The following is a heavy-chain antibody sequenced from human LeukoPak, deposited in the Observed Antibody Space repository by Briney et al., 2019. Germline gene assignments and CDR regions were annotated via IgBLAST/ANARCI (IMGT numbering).Heavy chain of an antibody. D-gene: IGHD5-18*01. J-gene: IGHJ4*02. V-gene: IGHV1-2*06. CDR2: INPNSGGT. Sequence: ASVRVSCKASGYTFTDYYIHWVRQAPGQGLEWMGRINPNSGGTNYAQKFQGRVTMTRDTSISTAYMELSRLRSDDTAVYYCAREGNSYGLDYCGQGTLVTVSS. CDR1: GYTFTDYY. CDR3: AREGNSYGLDY.